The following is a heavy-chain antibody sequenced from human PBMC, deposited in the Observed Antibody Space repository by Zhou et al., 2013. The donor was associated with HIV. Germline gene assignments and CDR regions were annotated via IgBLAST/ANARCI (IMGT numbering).Heavy chain of an antibody. CDR2: ISSYTGDT. D-gene: IGHD5-12*01. V-gene: IGHV1-18*01. CDR1: GYTFTSYG. J-gene: IGHJ6*03. Sequence: QVQLVQSGAEVKKPGASVKVSCKASGYTFTSYGISWVRQAPGQGLEWLGSISSYTGDTNYAQRLQGRVTMTTDTSTSTAYMELRTLRSEDTAVYYCARGLDIVATQYIHYYYYMDVWGKGTTVTVSS. CDR3: ARGLDIVATQYIHYYYYMDV.